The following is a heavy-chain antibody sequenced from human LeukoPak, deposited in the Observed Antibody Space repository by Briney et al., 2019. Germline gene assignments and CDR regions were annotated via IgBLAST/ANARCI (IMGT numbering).Heavy chain of an antibody. V-gene: IGHV4-59*01. CDR2: IYYSGST. CDR1: GVSISSYY. J-gene: IGHJ4*02. D-gene: IGHD3-22*01. Sequence: SETLSLTCTVSGVSISSYYWSWIRQPPGKGLEWIGYIYYSGSTNYNPSLKSRVTISVDTSKNQFSLKLSSVTAADTAVYYCARESYYDSSGYYGYFDYWGQGTLVTVSS. CDR3: ARESYYDSSGYYGYFDY.